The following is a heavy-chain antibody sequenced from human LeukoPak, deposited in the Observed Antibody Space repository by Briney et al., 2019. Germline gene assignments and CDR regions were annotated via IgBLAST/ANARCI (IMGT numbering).Heavy chain of an antibody. J-gene: IGHJ3*02. D-gene: IGHD3-10*01. V-gene: IGHV3-48*04. CDR3: ARVTWFGEFGGYDAFDI. CDR1: GFTFSSYG. CDR2: ISSSGSTI. Sequence: GGSLRLSCAASGFTFSSYGMSWVRQTPGKGLEWVSYISSSGSTIYYADSVKGRFTISRDNAKNSLYLQMNSLRAEDTAVYYCARVTWFGEFGGYDAFDIWGQGTMVTVSS.